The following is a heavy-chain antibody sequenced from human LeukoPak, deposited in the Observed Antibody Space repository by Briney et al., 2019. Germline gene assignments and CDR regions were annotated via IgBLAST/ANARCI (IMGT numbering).Heavy chain of an antibody. CDR2: IYYTGTTYYSVNT. CDR1: GGSISIVGYS. Sequence: SETLSLTCTVSGGSISIVGYSWGWIRQPPGKGLEWIGTIYYTGTTYYSVNTYYNPSLNSRVTISEDTSKSQFSLELTSVTAADTAVYYCYLSWSNGFDIWGQGTMVTVSS. CDR3: YLSWSNGFDI. D-gene: IGHD3-3*01. J-gene: IGHJ3*02. V-gene: IGHV4-39*01.